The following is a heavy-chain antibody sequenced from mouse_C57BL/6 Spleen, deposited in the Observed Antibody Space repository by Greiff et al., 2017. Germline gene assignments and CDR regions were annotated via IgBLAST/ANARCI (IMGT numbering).Heavy chain of an antibody. CDR3: ARWGGVEGYFDV. CDR1: GYTFTSYW. V-gene: IGHV1-50*01. Sequence: QVQLQQPGAELVKPGASVKLSCKASGYTFTSYWMQWVKQRPGQGLEWIGEIDPSDSYTNYNQKFKGKATLTVDTSSSTAYMQLSSLTSEDSAVYYCARWGGVEGYFDVWGTGTTVTVSS. CDR2: IDPSDSYT. J-gene: IGHJ1*03.